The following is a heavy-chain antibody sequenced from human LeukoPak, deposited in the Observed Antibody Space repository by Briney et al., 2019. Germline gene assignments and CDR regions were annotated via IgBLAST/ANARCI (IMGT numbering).Heavy chain of an antibody. CDR2: IHPHGIF. D-gene: IGHD5-24*01. Sequence: PSETLSLTCAVYGGSCDDYYCSWIRQPPGQGLEWIGEIHPHGIFYYNSSLVSRVTISIDTSKTQFSLRLTSVTAADTAFYYCARGRDRSKAGDLWGQGSLVTVSS. CDR3: ARGRDRSKAGDL. J-gene: IGHJ5*02. CDR1: GGSCDDYY. V-gene: IGHV4-34*01.